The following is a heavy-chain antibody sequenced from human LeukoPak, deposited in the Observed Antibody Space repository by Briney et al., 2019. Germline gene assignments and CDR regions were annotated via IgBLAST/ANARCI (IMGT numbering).Heavy chain of an antibody. CDR2: ISGSGGTT. CDR3: AKDPYRASSGLVDY. D-gene: IGHD5-12*01. V-gene: IGHV3-23*01. Sequence: PGGSLRLSCAPSGFTFSNDAVSWVRQAPGKGLGWGSSISGSGGTTYYADSVKGRFTISRDNSNNTLYLQMNSLRAEDTAVYYCAKDPYRASSGLVDYWGQGTLVTVSS. J-gene: IGHJ4*02. CDR1: GFTFSNDA.